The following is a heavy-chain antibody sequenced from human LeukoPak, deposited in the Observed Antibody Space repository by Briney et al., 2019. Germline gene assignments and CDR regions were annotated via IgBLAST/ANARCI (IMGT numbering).Heavy chain of an antibody. CDR2: IYWDDDK. CDR3: AHSLALGYDFGTLDY. Sequence: SGPTLVKPTQTLTLTCTFSGFSLSTRGVGVGWIRQPPGKALEWLALIYWDDDKRYSPSLKSRLTITKDTTKNQVVLTMTNMDPVDTATDYCAHSLALGYDFGTLDYWGQGTLVTVSS. D-gene: IGHD5-12*01. J-gene: IGHJ4*02. CDR1: GFSLSTRGVG. V-gene: IGHV2-5*02.